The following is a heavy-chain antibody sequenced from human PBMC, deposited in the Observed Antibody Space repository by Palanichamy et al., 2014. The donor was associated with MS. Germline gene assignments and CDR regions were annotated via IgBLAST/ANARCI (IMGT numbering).Heavy chain of an antibody. V-gene: IGHV5-51*01. CDR1: GYSFTSYW. CDR3: ARPVWGRDGIAAAGGDWYFDL. D-gene: IGHD6-13*01. Sequence: EVQLVQSGAEVKKPGESLKISCKGSGYSFTSYWIGWVRQMPGKGLEWMGIIYPGDSDTRYSPSFQGQVTISADKSISTAYLQWSSLKASDTAMYYCARPVWGRDGIAAAGGDWYFDLWGRGTLVTVSS. CDR2: IYPGDSDT. J-gene: IGHJ2*01.